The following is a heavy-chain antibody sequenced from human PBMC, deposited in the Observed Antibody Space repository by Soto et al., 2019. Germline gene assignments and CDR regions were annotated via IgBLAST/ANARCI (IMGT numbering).Heavy chain of an antibody. Sequence: GGSLRLSCAASGFTFSSYAMSWVRQAPGKGLEWVSAISGSGGSTYYADSVKGRFTITRGNSKNTLYLQMNSLRAEDTAVYYCAKECRRAEGIAVAGDAFDIWGQGTMVTVSS. V-gene: IGHV3-23*01. J-gene: IGHJ3*02. CDR3: AKECRRAEGIAVAGDAFDI. CDR2: ISGSGGST. CDR1: GFTFSSYA. D-gene: IGHD6-19*01.